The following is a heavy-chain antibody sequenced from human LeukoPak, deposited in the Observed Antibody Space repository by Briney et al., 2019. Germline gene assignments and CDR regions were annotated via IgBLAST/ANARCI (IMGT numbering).Heavy chain of an antibody. Sequence: GGSLRVSCAASGFTFSNYWMSWVRQAPEKGLEWVANIKQDGSEDYYVDSVKGRFTISRDNAKNSLYLQMNSLRAEDTAVYYCARDLFAAALGTRDWGQGTLVTVSS. CDR1: GFTFSNYW. CDR3: ARDLFAAALGTRD. D-gene: IGHD6-13*01. V-gene: IGHV3-7*01. J-gene: IGHJ1*01. CDR2: IKQDGSED.